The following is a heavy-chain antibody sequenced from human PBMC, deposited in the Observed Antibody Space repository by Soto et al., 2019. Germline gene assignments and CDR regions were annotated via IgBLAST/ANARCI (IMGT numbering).Heavy chain of an antibody. D-gene: IGHD3-10*01. J-gene: IGHJ4*02. CDR3: AKIWFGELTADY. Sequence: GGSLRLSCAASGFTFSSYGMHWVRQAPGKGLEWVAVISYDGSNKYYADSVKGRFTISRDNSKNTLYLQMNSLRAEDTAVYYCAKIWFGELTADYWGQGTLVTVSS. CDR2: ISYDGSNK. CDR1: GFTFSSYG. V-gene: IGHV3-30*18.